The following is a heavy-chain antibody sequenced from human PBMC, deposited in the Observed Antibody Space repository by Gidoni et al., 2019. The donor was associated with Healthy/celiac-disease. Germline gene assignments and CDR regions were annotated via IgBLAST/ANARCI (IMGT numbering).Heavy chain of an antibody. CDR1: GGSISSSSYY. CDR3: ARLRTGAGDY. CDR2: IYYSGST. Sequence: QLQLQESGPGLVKPSETLSLTCTVSGGSISSSSYYWGWIRQPPGTGLEWIGSIYYSGSTYYNPSPKSRVTISVDTSKTQFSLKLSSVTAADTAVYYCARLRTGAGDYWGQGTLVTVSS. J-gene: IGHJ4*02. V-gene: IGHV4-39*01. D-gene: IGHD3-10*01.